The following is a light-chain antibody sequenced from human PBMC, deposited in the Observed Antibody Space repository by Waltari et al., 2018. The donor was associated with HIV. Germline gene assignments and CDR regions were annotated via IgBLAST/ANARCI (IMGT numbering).Light chain of an antibody. CDR3: GAGHGSGSKFVYV. J-gene: IGLJ1*01. CDR1: RGYSTYQ. CDR2: VGTGGIVG. Sequence: QPVLTPPPSPSASLDASVTLTSTLSRGYSTYQVHWSQQSPRPGTRFVMRVGTGGIVGSKGDGVPDRFSVLGSGLNRYLTIKNIQEEDESDYHCGAGHGSGSKFVYVFGTGTKVTVL. V-gene: IGLV9-49*01.